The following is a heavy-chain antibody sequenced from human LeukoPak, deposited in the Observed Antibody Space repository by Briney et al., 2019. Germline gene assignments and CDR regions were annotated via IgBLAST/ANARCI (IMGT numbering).Heavy chain of an antibody. CDR2: IIPILGIA. V-gene: IGHV1-69*04. CDR1: GGTFSSYA. CDR3: ARDRSSGSYWDAVDI. Sequence: GASVKVSCKASGGTFSSYAISWVRQAPGQGLEWMGRIIPILGIANYAQKFQGRVKITADKSTSTAYMELSSLRSEDTAVYYCARDRSSGSYWDAVDIWGQGTMVTVSS. J-gene: IGHJ3*02. D-gene: IGHD1-26*01.